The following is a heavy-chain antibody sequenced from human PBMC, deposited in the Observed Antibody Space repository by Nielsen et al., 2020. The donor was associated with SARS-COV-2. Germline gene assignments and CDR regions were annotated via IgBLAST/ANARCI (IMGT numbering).Heavy chain of an antibody. D-gene: IGHD3-22*01. Sequence: GESLKISCAASGFTLGTYWMHWVRQAPGKGLEWVSHMSSSGGTIYYADSVKGRFTISRDNSKNTLYLQMNSLRAEDTAVYYCAREWYYYDSSGYYGYWGQGTLVTVSS. V-gene: IGHV3-48*01. J-gene: IGHJ4*02. CDR3: AREWYYYDSSGYYGY. CDR1: GFTLGTYW. CDR2: MSSSGGTI.